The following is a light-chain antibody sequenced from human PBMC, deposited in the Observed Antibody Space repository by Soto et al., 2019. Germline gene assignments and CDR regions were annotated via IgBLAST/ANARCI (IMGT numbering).Light chain of an antibody. CDR3: MQATQSYT. CDR1: QSLVHIDGNTY. CDR2: KIS. Sequence: DIVLTQTRLSSPVTLGQPASISCRSSQSLVHIDGNTYFNWLQQRPGQPPRLLIYKISNRFPGGPERISGSGAGTDFTLKISRVEAEDVGVYYCMQATQSYTFGQGTRLEIK. J-gene: IGKJ2*01. V-gene: IGKV2-24*01.